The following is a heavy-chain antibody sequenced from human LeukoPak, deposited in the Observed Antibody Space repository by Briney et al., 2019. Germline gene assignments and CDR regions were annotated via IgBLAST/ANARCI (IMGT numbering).Heavy chain of an antibody. J-gene: IGHJ3*02. CDR1: GLTVSSNY. CDR2: IYSGGST. V-gene: IGHV3-66*01. CDR3: AKDQGVAAAKYAFDI. D-gene: IGHD6-13*01. Sequence: GGSLRLSCAASGLTVSSNYMSWVRQAPGKGLEWVSVIYSGGSTYYADSVRGRFTISRDNSQNTLYLQMNSLRAEDTAVYYCAKDQGVAAAKYAFDIWGQGTMVTVSS.